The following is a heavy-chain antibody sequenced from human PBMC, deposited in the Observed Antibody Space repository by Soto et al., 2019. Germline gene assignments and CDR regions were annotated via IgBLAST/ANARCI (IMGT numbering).Heavy chain of an antibody. CDR2: FYHSGAT. V-gene: IGHV4-4*02. Sequence: SETLSLTCAVSGGSISSRNWWSWVRQPPGKGLECIGEFYHSGATNYNPSLKSRVTISPDISKNQFSLILTSVTAADTAVYYCARVGEGFYYGMDVWGQGTTVT. J-gene: IGHJ6*02. CDR1: GGSISSRNW. CDR3: ARVGEGFYYGMDV.